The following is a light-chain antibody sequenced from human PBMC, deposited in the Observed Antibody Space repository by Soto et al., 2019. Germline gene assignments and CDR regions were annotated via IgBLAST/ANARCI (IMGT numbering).Light chain of an antibody. J-gene: IGLJ2*01. CDR1: SSNIGSNT. V-gene: IGLV1-44*01. CDR2: RNN. Sequence: QSVLTQPPSASGTPGQRVTISCSGSSSNIGSNTVNWYQQLPGTAPKLLIYRNNQRPSGVPDRFSGSKSGTSASLAISGLQSEDEADYYCAAWDDSLNGFWVFGGGTKLTV. CDR3: AAWDDSLNGFWV.